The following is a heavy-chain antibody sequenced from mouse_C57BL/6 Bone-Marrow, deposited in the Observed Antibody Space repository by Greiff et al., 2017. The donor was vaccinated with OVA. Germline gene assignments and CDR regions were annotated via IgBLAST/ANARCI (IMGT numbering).Heavy chain of an antibody. J-gene: IGHJ2*01. V-gene: IGHV5-17*01. CDR2: ISSGSSTI. CDR3: ASDSSGYPDY. CDR1: GFTFSDYG. Sequence: EVKLVESGGGLVKPGGSLKLSCAASGFTFSDYGMHWVRQAPEKGLEWVAYISSGSSTIYYADTVKGRFTISRDNATNTLVLLMTSLRSEDTARYYCASDSSGYPDYWGQGTTLTVSS. D-gene: IGHD3-2*02.